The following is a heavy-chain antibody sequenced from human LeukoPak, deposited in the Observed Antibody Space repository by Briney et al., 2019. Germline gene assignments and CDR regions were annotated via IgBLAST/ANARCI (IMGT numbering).Heavy chain of an antibody. V-gene: IGHV3-48*03. Sequence: GGSLRLSCAASGFPFSSYEMNWVRQAPGKRLQWVSYISSSGNKIYYAASVKGRFTISRDNAKNSLYLQIDSLRAEDTAVYCCARGQRPQYTSTWDNWFDPWGQGTQVTVSS. D-gene: IGHD2-2*01. CDR1: GFPFSSYE. CDR2: ISSSGNKI. J-gene: IGHJ5*02. CDR3: ARGQRPQYTSTWDNWFDP.